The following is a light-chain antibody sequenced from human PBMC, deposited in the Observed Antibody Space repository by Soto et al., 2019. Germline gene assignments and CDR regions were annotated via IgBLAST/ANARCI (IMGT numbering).Light chain of an antibody. CDR1: SSDVGAYTS. J-gene: IGLJ1*01. CDR2: EVN. V-gene: IGLV2-14*01. Sequence: QSVLNQPASVSGSPGHSITISCTGTSSDVGAYTSVSWYQHHPGKAPKVMIYEVNKRPSGISNRFSGSKSVNTASLTISGLQPEDEAHYYCSSYTSDNRDYVFGTGTKVTVL. CDR3: SSYTSDNRDYV.